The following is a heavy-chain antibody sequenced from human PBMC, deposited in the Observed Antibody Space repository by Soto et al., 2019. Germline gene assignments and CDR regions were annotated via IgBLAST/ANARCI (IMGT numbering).Heavy chain of an antibody. CDR1: GFTFTRYS. V-gene: IGHV3-21*06. J-gene: IGHJ4*02. Sequence: GSLRLSCAASGFTFTRYSMNWVRQAPGKGLEWVSSISSTTNYIYYGDSLKGRFTISRDNAKNSLYLEMNSLRAEDTAVYYCARESEDLTSNFDYWGQGTLVTVSS. CDR2: ISSTTNYI. CDR3: ARESEDLTSNFDY.